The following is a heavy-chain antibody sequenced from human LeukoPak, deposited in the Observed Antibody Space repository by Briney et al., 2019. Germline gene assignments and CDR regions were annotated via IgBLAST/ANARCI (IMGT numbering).Heavy chain of an antibody. D-gene: IGHD1-26*01. CDR2: INSDGSST. Sequence: QSGGSLRLSCAASGFTFSSYWMHWVRQAPGKGLVWVSRINSDGSSTSYADSVKGRFTISRDNAKNTLYLQMNSLRAEDTAVYYCARSGSYYRDPPKHFDYWGQGTLVTVSS. J-gene: IGHJ4*02. V-gene: IGHV3-74*01. CDR1: GFTFSSYW. CDR3: ARSGSYYRDPPKHFDY.